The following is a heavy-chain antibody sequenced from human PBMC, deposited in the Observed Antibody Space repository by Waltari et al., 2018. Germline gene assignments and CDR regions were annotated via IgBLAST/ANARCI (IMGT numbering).Heavy chain of an antibody. CDR3: ARDSAAGPVYYYYMDV. D-gene: IGHD6-13*01. V-gene: IGHV3-30-3*01. J-gene: IGHJ6*03. CDR1: GFTFTSFA. Sequence: QVQLVESGGGVVQPGRSLRLSCAASGFTFTSFAMPWVRQAPGKGLEWVAVISYDGSNKYYADSVKGRFTISRDNSKNTLYLQMNSLRAEDTAVYYCARDSAAGPVYYYYMDVWGKGTTVTISS. CDR2: ISYDGSNK.